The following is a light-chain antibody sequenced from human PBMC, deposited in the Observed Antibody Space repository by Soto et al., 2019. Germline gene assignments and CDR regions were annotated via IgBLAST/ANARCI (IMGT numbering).Light chain of an antibody. Sequence: DIQMTQSPSTLSASVGDGVTISCRASQYVRNWLAWYQQKPGKAPRLLISKASSLQDEVPSRFSGNGSVTQFTLNITSLQPDDVATYYCQQYNTFSRTFGQGTRVDI. J-gene: IGKJ1*01. CDR3: QQYNTFSRT. CDR2: KAS. V-gene: IGKV1-5*03. CDR1: QYVRNW.